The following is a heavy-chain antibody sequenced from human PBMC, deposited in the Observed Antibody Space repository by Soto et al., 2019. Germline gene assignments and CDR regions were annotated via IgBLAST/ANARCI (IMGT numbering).Heavy chain of an antibody. J-gene: IGHJ5*02. CDR3: AKLRSSLEWPPFDP. V-gene: IGHV3-30*18. CDR1: GFTFSSYG. CDR2: IKSDGSNK. Sequence: QVKLVESGGRVVQPGRSLRLSCAASGFTFSSYGMNWVRQAPGKGLEWVAVIKSDGSNKYYADSVKGRFTISRDNSKRTVYLQMNNLKTEDTAVYYCAKLRSSLEWPPFDPWGQGTLVTVSS. D-gene: IGHD3-3*01.